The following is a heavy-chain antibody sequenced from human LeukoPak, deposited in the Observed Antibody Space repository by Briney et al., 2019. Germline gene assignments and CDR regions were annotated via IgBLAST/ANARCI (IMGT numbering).Heavy chain of an antibody. Sequence: SQTLSLTCTVSGGSISSGGYYWSWIRQHPGKGLEWIGYIYYSGSTYYNPSLKSRVTISVDTSKNQFSLKLSSVTAADTAVYYCARERVGEYCSSTSCYSGYNWFDPWGQGTLVTASS. D-gene: IGHD2-2*01. CDR1: GGSISSGGYY. V-gene: IGHV4-31*03. CDR3: ARERVGEYCSSTSCYSGYNWFDP. CDR2: IYYSGST. J-gene: IGHJ5*02.